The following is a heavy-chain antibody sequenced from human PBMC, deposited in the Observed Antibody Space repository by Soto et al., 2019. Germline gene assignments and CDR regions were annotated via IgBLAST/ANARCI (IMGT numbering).Heavy chain of an antibody. CDR2: ISASGDYT. CDR3: ARSSGWRQVGVYNYGLDV. CDR1: GFFLSNNW. V-gene: IGHV3-11*06. D-gene: IGHD2-8*01. Sequence: QVQLVESGAGWVKPGESLRLSCIGSGFFLSNNWMTWIRQAPGKGLEWVSYISASGDYTIYADSLKGRFTISRDNARNSLWLQINSLTAEDTAVYYCARSSGWRQVGVYNYGLDVWGQGTTVIVSS. J-gene: IGHJ6*02.